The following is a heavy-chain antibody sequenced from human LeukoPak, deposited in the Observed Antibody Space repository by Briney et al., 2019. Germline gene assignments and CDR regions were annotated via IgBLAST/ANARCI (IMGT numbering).Heavy chain of an antibody. J-gene: IGHJ4*02. Sequence: SETLSLTCTVSGGSISSGSYYWSWIRQPAGKGLEWIGRIYTSGSTNYNPSLKSRVTISVDTSKNQFSLKLSSVTAADTAVYYCPAEPQDYYDSSGYSDYWGQGTLVTVSS. CDR3: PAEPQDYYDSSGYSDY. V-gene: IGHV4-61*02. D-gene: IGHD3-22*01. CDR2: IYTSGST. CDR1: GGSISSGSYY.